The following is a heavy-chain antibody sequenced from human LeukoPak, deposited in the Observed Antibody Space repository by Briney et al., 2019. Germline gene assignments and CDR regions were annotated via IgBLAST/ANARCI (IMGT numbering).Heavy chain of an antibody. CDR2: ISGSGGST. Sequence: GGSLRLSCAASGFTFSSYAMSWVRQAPGKGLEWVSAISGSGGSTYYADSVKGRFTISRDNSKNTLYLQMNSLKTEDTAVYYCTTLMTYNWNLDAFDIWGQGTMVTVSS. V-gene: IGHV3-23*01. J-gene: IGHJ3*02. CDR3: TTLMTYNWNLDAFDI. D-gene: IGHD1-20*01. CDR1: GFTFSSYA.